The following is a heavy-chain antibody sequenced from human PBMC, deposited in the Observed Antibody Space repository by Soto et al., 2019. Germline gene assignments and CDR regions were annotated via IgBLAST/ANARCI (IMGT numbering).Heavy chain of an antibody. J-gene: IGHJ6*02. CDR2: ISSNGAAT. CDR3: IKDRRSTRRAMDV. V-gene: IGHV3-64D*06. D-gene: IGHD2-2*01. CDR1: GFTSSSCA. Sequence: GGSLRLSYSASGFTSSSCAMHRVRQAAGKGLEYVSGISSNGAATYYAESVKDRFIISRDNSRNTLFLQVNSLTGEDTAVYYCIKDRRSTRRAMDVWGQGPTVNGSS.